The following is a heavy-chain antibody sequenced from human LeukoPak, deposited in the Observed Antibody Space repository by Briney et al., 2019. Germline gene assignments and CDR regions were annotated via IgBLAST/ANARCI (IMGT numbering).Heavy chain of an antibody. V-gene: IGHV3-7*01. D-gene: IGHD1-1*01. J-gene: IGHJ4*02. Sequence: GGSLRLSCAASGFTFSSYWISWVRQAPGKGLEWVANIKQDGSEKYYVDSVKGRFTISRDNAKNSLYLQMNSLRAEDTAVYYCARDGVLESSSVFYFDYWGQGTLVTVSS. CDR2: IKQDGSEK. CDR1: GFTFSSYW. CDR3: ARDGVLESSSVFYFDY.